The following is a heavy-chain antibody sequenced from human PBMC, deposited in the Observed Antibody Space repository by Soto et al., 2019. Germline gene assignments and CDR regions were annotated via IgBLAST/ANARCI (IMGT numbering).Heavy chain of an antibody. CDR3: ARGSLGYCSGGSCRHFVY. Sequence: QVQLVQSGAEVKKPGASVKVSCKASGYTFTSYYMHWVRQAPGQGLEWMGIINPSGGSTSYAQKFQGRVTMTRDTSTSTVYMELSSLRSEDTAVYYCARGSLGYCSGGSCRHFVYWGQGTLVTVSS. CDR1: GYTFTSYY. D-gene: IGHD2-15*01. CDR2: INPSGGST. J-gene: IGHJ4*02. V-gene: IGHV1-46*01.